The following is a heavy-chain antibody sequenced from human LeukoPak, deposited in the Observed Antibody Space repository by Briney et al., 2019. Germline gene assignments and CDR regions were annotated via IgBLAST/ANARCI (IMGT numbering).Heavy chain of an antibody. J-gene: IGHJ4*02. CDR1: GVSFDDYY. CDR2: INHSGYT. CDR3: TRMTTGPDY. V-gene: IGHV4-34*01. D-gene: IGHD4-17*01. Sequence: SETLSLTCAVSGVSFDDYYWSWVRQTPGKGLEWLGEINHSGYTNDSPCLKSRVTLSIDTSRKQFSLNLRSVTVADAGIYYCTRMTTGPDYWGQGTLVSVSS.